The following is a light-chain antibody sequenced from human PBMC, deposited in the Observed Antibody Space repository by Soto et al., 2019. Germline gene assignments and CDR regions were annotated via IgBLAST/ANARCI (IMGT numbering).Light chain of an antibody. CDR1: HSDIGSYNL. V-gene: IGLV2-23*02. Sequence: QSALTQPASVSGSPGQSITISCTGTHSDIGSYNLVSWYQHLPGRVPKLIIFGLTERTSGVPNRFSGSKSGSTAYLTISSRQAEDEADYYCCSYVGTLVVFGGGTKVTVI. J-gene: IGLJ2*01. CDR3: CSYVGTLVV. CDR2: GLT.